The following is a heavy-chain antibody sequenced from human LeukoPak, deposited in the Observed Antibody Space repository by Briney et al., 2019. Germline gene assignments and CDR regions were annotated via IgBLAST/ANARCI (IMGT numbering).Heavy chain of an antibody. CDR2: IRSKAYGGTT. D-gene: IGHD2-15*01. Sequence: GGSLRLSCAASGSTFSSHAMSWVRQAPGKGLEWVSFIRSKAYGGTTEYAASVKGRFTISRDDSKSIAYLQMNSLKTEDTAVYYCTRVSLVAASVFFDYWGQGSLVTVSS. V-gene: IGHV3-49*04. CDR3: TRVSLVAASVFFDY. CDR1: GSTFSSHA. J-gene: IGHJ4*02.